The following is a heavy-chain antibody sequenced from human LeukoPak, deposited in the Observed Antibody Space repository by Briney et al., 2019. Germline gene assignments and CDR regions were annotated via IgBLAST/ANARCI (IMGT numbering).Heavy chain of an antibody. V-gene: IGHV3-23*01. CDR2: IGGGDT. D-gene: IGHD1-26*01. J-gene: IGHJ4*02. CDR3: AKDGQNFNAMWDYFDS. Sequence: GGSLRLSCTASGFDFSTYAMSWVRQAPGKGLEWVSGIGGGDTHYADSVKGRFTISRDNSKNTVELQMSSLRAEDTAVYYCAKDGQNFNAMWDYFDSWGRGALVTVSS. CDR1: GFDFSTYA.